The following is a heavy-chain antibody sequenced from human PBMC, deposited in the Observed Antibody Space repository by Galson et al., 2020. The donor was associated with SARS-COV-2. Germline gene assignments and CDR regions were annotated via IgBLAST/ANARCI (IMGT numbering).Heavy chain of an antibody. CDR2: VSSDGNNK. Sequence: EGSLRLSCAASGFSFSSFAVHWVRQAPGKGLEWVAVVSSDGNNKYYADSVKGRFTISRENSKNTLYLQMNSQRAEDTAVYYCANQSLTRIYYYYYGMDVWGQGTTVTVSS. J-gene: IGHJ6*02. V-gene: IGHV3-30*04. D-gene: IGHD3-16*01. CDR1: GFSFSSFA. CDR3: ANQSLTRIYYYYYGMDV.